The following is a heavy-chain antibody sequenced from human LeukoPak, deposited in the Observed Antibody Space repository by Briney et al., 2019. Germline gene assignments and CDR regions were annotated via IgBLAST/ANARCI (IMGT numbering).Heavy chain of an antibody. V-gene: IGHV4-34*01. J-gene: IGHJ4*02. Sequence: SETLSLTCAVYGGSFSGYYWSWIRQPPGKGLEWIGEINHSGSTNYNPSPKSRVTISVDTSKNQFSLKLSSVTAADTAVYYCVRGRYDFWSGYSQITYYFDYWGQGTLVTVSS. CDR2: INHSGST. D-gene: IGHD3-3*01. CDR1: GGSFSGYY. CDR3: VRGRYDFWSGYSQITYYFDY.